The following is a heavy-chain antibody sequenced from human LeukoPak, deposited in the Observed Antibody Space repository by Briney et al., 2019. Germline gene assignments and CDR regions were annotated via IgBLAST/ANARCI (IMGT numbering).Heavy chain of an antibody. CDR1: GYTFTGYY. CDR2: INPSGGST. CDR3: ARYSTVTTLIDY. D-gene: IGHD4-17*01. V-gene: IGHV1-46*01. J-gene: IGHJ4*02. Sequence: GASVKVSCKASGYTFTGYYMHWVRQAPGQGLEWMGIINPSGGSTSYAQKFQGRVTMTRDTSTSTVYMELSSLRSEDTAVYYCARYSTVTTLIDYWGQGTLVTVSS.